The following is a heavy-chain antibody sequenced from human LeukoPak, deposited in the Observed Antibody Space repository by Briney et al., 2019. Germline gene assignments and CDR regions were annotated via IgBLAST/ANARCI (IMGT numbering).Heavy chain of an antibody. Sequence: GSVKVSCKASGYIFTGYYIHWVRQAPGQGLEWMGWIIPNSGGTNYAQRFQGRVTMTRDTSISTADMDLSRLRSDDTAVYYCARELLGVWEANFDYWGQGSLVTVSS. CDR2: IIPNSGGT. J-gene: IGHJ4*02. CDR3: ARELLGVWEANFDY. D-gene: IGHD1-26*01. CDR1: GYIFTGYY. V-gene: IGHV1-2*02.